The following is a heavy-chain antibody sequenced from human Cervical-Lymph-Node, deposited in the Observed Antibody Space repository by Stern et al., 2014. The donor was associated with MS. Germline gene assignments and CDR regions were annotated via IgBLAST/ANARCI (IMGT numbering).Heavy chain of an antibody. J-gene: IGHJ4*02. CDR2: INTNTGNP. CDR1: GYSFTSYV. V-gene: IGHV7-4-1*02. Sequence: QVQLVQSGSELKKPGASVKVSCKASGYSFTSYVMNWVRQAPGQGLEWMGWINTNTGNPTYAQGFTGRFVFSLDTSVSTAYLQISSLEPEDTAVYYCARDEGLQYLVERHFDYWGQGTLVTVSS. D-gene: IGHD6-13*01. CDR3: ARDEGLQYLVERHFDY.